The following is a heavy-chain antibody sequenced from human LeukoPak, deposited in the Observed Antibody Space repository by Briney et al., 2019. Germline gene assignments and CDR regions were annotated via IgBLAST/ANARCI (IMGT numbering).Heavy chain of an antibody. D-gene: IGHD3-10*01. J-gene: IGHJ6*03. Sequence: GGSLRLSCAASRFTVSRNYMSWVRQAPGKGLEWVSVIYSGDTTYYADSVKGRFTISRDNSKNTLYLQMNSLRAEDTSVYYCARDGEGISMVRGAIYYYYYMDVWGKGTTVTVSS. CDR3: ARDGEGISMVRGAIYYYYYMDV. CDR1: RFTVSRNY. V-gene: IGHV3-66*02. CDR2: IYSGDTT.